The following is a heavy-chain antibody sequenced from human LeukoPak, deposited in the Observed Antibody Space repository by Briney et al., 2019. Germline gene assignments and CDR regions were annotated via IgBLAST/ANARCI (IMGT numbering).Heavy chain of an antibody. CDR2: ISANNGDT. Sequence: ASVKVSCKTSGYTFFSYGITWVRQAPGQGLEWMGWISANNGDTKYAPKFQGRVTMTTESNTRTAYLDVRSLRSDDTAVYYCARGGVHSGRTYFWGQGTLITVAS. CDR3: ARGGVHSGRTYF. V-gene: IGHV1-18*01. CDR1: GYTFFSYG. J-gene: IGHJ4*02. D-gene: IGHD1-1*01.